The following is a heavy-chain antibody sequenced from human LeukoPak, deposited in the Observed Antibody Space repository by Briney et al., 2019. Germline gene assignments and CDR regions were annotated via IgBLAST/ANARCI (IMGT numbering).Heavy chain of an antibody. J-gene: IGHJ4*02. CDR1: GFTFGSYG. V-gene: IGHV3-30*18. D-gene: IGHD5-12*01. CDR3: AKDRHSGYDSFDY. CDR2: ISYDGSNK. Sequence: GGSLRLSCAASGFTFGSYGMHWVRQAPGKGLEWVAVISYDGSNKYYADSVKGRFTISRDNSKNTLYLQMNSLRAEDTAVYYCAKDRHSGYDSFDYWGQGTLVTVSS.